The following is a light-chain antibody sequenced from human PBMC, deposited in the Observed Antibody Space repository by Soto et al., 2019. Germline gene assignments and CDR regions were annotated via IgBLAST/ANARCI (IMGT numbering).Light chain of an antibody. J-gene: IGKJ5*01. CDR3: QQYGSSPPIA. V-gene: IGKV3-20*01. CDR1: QSVSSSY. CDR2: GAS. Sequence: EIVLTQSPGTLYLSPGERATLSCRASQSVSSSYLAWYQQKPGQAPRLLIYGASSRATGIPDRFSGRGSGTDFTLTISRLEPEDFAVYYCQQYGSSPPIALAHGTRLEL.